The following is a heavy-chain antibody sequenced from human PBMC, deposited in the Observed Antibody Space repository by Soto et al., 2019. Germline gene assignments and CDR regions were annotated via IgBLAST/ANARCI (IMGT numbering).Heavy chain of an antibody. J-gene: IGHJ4*02. V-gene: IGHV4-31*03. CDR1: GGSISSGGYY. CDR2: IYYSGST. CDR3: ATGPHTIFGVVIDY. Sequence: QVQLQESGPGLVKPSQTLSLTCTVSGGSISSGGYYWSWIRQHPGKGLEWIGYIYYSGSTYYNPSLKSRVTRSVDTSKNQVALKLSSVTAADTAVYYCATGPHTIFGVVIDYWGQGTLVTVSS. D-gene: IGHD3-3*01.